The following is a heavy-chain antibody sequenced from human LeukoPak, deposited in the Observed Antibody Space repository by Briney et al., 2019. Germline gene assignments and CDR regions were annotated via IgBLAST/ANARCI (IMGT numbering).Heavy chain of an antibody. CDR2: INHSGST. J-gene: IGHJ4*02. CDR1: GGSFSGYY. D-gene: IGHD5-12*01. V-gene: IGHV4-34*01. CDR3: ARQWLRTFDY. Sequence: PSETLSLTCAVYGGSFSGYYWSWIRQPPGEGLEWIGEINHSGSTNYNPSLKSRVTISVDTSKNQFSLKLSSVTAADTAVYYCARQWLRTFDYWGQGTLVTVSS.